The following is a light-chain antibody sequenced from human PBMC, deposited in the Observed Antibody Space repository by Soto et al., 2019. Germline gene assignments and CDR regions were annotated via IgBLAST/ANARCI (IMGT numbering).Light chain of an antibody. CDR3: QQYNTRWT. CDR2: GAS. V-gene: IGKV3-15*01. J-gene: IGKJ1*01. CDR1: QSVGSN. Sequence: EIVMTQSPATLSVSPGERATLSCRARQSVGSNLAWYQQKPGQAPRLLIYGASTRAAGIPARFSGSGSGTEFTLIISSLQYEDSAVYFWQQYNTRWTFGPGTKVEIK.